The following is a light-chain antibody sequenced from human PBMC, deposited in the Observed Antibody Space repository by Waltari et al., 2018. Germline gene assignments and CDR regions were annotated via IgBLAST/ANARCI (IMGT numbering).Light chain of an antibody. CDR3: QQYNSWPPLT. Sequence: EIVLTQSPVTLSVSPGERATLSCRASQSVSSNLAWYQQKAGQAPRLLIYGTSTRATGIPARFSGSGSGTEFTLTISSLQSEDFAVYYCQQYNSWPPLTFGGGTKVEIK. V-gene: IGKV3-15*01. J-gene: IGKJ4*01. CDR2: GTS. CDR1: QSVSSN.